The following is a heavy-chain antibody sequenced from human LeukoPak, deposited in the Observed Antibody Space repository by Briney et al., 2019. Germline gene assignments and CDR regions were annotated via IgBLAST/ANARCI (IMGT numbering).Heavy chain of an antibody. Sequence: KPGGSLRLSCAASGFTFSSYTMNWVRQAPGKGLEWVSSISSSSYYIYCADSVKGRFTISRDNAKNSVYLQMNSLRAEDTAVYYCARVGDYYDSSGYQGFDYWGQGTLVTVSS. CDR1: GFTFSSYT. V-gene: IGHV3-21*01. J-gene: IGHJ4*02. CDR2: ISSSSYYI. D-gene: IGHD3-22*01. CDR3: ARVGDYYDSSGYQGFDY.